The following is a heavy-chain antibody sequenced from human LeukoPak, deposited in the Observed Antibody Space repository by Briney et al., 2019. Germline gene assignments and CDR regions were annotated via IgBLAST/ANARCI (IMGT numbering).Heavy chain of an antibody. J-gene: IGHJ4*02. CDR3: ARAIRNQLLSDH. D-gene: IGHD2-2*01. Sequence: ASVKVSRKASGYTFSTYDVIWVRQATGQGLEWMGWMNPNSGNTGYALKFRGRVTMTGDTSISTAYMELSSLISEDTAVYYCARAIRNQLLSDHWGPGTLVTVSS. CDR2: MNPNSGNT. CDR1: GYTFSTYD. V-gene: IGHV1-8*01.